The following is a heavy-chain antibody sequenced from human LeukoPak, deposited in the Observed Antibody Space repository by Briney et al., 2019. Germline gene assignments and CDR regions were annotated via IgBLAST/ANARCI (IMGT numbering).Heavy chain of an antibody. J-gene: IGHJ4*02. Sequence: PGGSLRLSCAASGFTFSSYAMSWVRQAPGKGLEWVAVIWYDGSNKYYADSVKGRFTISRDNSKNTLYLQMNSLRAEDTAVYYCARDQDDILTGYYHPLNYWGQGTLVTVSS. CDR2: IWYDGSNK. CDR1: GFTFSSYA. D-gene: IGHD3-9*01. V-gene: IGHV3-33*08. CDR3: ARDQDDILTGYYHPLNY.